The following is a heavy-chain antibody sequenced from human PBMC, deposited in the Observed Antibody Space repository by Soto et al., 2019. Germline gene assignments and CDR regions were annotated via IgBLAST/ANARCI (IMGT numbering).Heavy chain of an antibody. CDR2: INHSGST. CDR3: ARGRITMVRGVIISGNYYYYGMDV. Sequence: SETLSLTCAVYGGSFSGYYWSWIRQPPGKGLEWIGEINHSGSTNYNPSLKSRVTISVDTSKNQFSLKLSSVTAADTAVYYCARGRITMVRGVIISGNYYYYGMDVWGQGTTVTVSS. CDR1: GGSFSGYY. V-gene: IGHV4-34*01. D-gene: IGHD3-10*01. J-gene: IGHJ6*02.